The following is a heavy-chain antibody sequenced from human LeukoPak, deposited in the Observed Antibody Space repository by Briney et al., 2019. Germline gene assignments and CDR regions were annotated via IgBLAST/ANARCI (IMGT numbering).Heavy chain of an antibody. V-gene: IGHV3-7*01. J-gene: IGHJ4*02. Sequence: GGSLRLSCAASGFTFNNYWMSWVRQAPGKGMEGVANIKQDGSTKYYMDSVKGRFTISRDNAKNSLYLQMNSLRAEDTAVYYCARIGYSSSCFDYWGQGTLVTVSS. CDR3: ARIGYSSSCFDY. CDR1: GFTFNNYW. CDR2: IKQDGSTK. D-gene: IGHD6-6*01.